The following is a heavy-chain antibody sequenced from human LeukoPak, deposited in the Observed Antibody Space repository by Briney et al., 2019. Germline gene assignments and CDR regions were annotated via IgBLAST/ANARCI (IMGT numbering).Heavy chain of an antibody. CDR2: IYSGGRT. Sequence: PGGSLRLSCAASGFTVSSNYMIWVRQAPGKGLEWVSVIYSGGRTHYADSVKGRFTISRDNSKHTLFLQMNSLRAEDTAVYYCARGAPVGATIVDYWGQGTLVTVSS. D-gene: IGHD1-26*01. V-gene: IGHV3-66*01. J-gene: IGHJ4*02. CDR1: GFTVSSNY. CDR3: ARGAPVGATIVDY.